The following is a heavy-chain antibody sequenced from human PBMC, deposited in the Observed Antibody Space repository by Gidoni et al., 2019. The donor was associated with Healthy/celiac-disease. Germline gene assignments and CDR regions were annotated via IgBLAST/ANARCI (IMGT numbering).Heavy chain of an antibody. CDR3: ARGVIMGWLSPFFQH. CDR2: IYYSGST. Sequence: QAQLQESGPGLVKPSQTLSVTRTVPGGSISSGGCYWSCSRQHPGKGVEWIGYIYYSGSTYYNPSLKSRVTISVDTSKNQFSLQLSSVTAADTAVYYCARGVIMGWLSPFFQHWGQGTLVTVSS. D-gene: IGHD2-21*01. V-gene: IGHV4-31*03. J-gene: IGHJ1*01. CDR1: GGSISSGGCY.